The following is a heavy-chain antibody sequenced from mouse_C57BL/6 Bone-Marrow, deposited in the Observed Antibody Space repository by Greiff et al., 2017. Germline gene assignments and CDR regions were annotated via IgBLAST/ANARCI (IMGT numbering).Heavy chain of an antibody. CDR1: GFNIKDDY. CDR3: TTKGGRYFDV. CDR2: IDPENGDP. D-gene: IGHD1-1*02. Sequence: EVQLVESGAELVRPGASVKLSCTASGFNIKDDYMHWVKQRPEQGLEWIGWIDPENGDPEYASKFQGKATITADTSSNPAYLQLSSLTSEDTAVYYCTTKGGRYFDVWGTGTTVTVSS. V-gene: IGHV14-4*01. J-gene: IGHJ1*03.